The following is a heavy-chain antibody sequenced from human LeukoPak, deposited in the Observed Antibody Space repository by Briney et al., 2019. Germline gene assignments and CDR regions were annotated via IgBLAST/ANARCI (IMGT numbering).Heavy chain of an antibody. CDR3: ARAGLGGHYIDY. J-gene: IGHJ4*02. V-gene: IGHV3-11*01. Sequence: GGSLRLSCAASGLTFSDYYMTWIRQAPGQGLEWISYVSGSDENKYYAGSVRGRFAISRDNAEESLFLQMSNVRAEDTAVYYCARAGLGGHYIDYWGQGTLVTVSS. CDR2: VSGSDENK. CDR1: GLTFSDYY. D-gene: IGHD2-15*01.